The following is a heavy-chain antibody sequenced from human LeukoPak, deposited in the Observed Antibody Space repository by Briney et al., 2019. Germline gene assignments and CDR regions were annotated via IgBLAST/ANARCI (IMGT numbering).Heavy chain of an antibody. CDR3: ARGGAAAGTEAGYYYYMDV. V-gene: IGHV3-53*01. CDR2: IYSGGST. CDR1: GFTVSSNY. J-gene: IGHJ6*03. Sequence: GSLRLSCAASGFTVSSNYMSWVRQAPGKGLEWVSVIYSGGSTYYADSVKGRFTISRDNSKNTLYLQMNSLRAEDTAVYYCARGGAAAGTEAGYYYYMDVWGKGTTVTVS. D-gene: IGHD6-13*01.